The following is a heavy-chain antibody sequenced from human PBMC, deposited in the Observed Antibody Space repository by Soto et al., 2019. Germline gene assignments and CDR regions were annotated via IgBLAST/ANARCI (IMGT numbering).Heavy chain of an antibody. CDR1: GGSISRSNW. Sequence: SETLSLTCAVSGGSISRSNWWSWVRQPPGKGLEWIGEIYHSGSTNYHPSLKSRVTISVDKSKNQFSLKLTSLTAADTAVYYCARSITFDWLVFDNWGQGTLVTV. V-gene: IGHV4-4*02. CDR2: IYHSGST. J-gene: IGHJ4*02. CDR3: ARSITFDWLVFDN. D-gene: IGHD3-9*01.